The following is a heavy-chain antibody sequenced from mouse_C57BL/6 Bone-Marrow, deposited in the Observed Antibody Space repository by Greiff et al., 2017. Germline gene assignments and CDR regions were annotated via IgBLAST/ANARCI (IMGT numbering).Heavy chain of an antibody. J-gene: IGHJ2*01. V-gene: IGHV1-81*01. CDR2: IYPRSGNT. D-gene: IGHD2-4*01. CDR1: GYTFTSYG. Sequence: VQVVASGAELARPGASVKLSCKASGYTFTSYGISWVKQRTGQGLEWIGEIYPRSGNTYYNEKFKGKATLTADKSSSTAYMELRSLTSEDSAVYFCARSGYDYDYFDYWGQGTTLTVSS. CDR3: ARSGYDYDYFDY.